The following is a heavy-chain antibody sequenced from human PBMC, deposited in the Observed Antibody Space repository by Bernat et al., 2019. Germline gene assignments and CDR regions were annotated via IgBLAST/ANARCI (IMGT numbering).Heavy chain of an antibody. CDR3: ASSTANGDSIPYWYFDL. D-gene: IGHD2-21*01. Sequence: QLQLQESGPGLVKPSETLSLTCTVSGGSISSSSYYWGWIRQPPGKGLEWIGSIYYSGSTYYNPSLKSRVTISVDTSKNQFSLKLSSVTAADTAVYYCASSTANGDSIPYWYFDLWGRGTLVTVSS. CDR1: GGSISSSSYY. CDR2: IYYSGST. V-gene: IGHV4-39*01. J-gene: IGHJ2*01.